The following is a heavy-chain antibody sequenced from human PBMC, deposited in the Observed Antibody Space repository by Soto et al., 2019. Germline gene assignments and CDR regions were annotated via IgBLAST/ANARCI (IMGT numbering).Heavy chain of an antibody. Sequence: EVQLVESGGGLAQPGGSLRLSCAASGFTFNTYWMSWVRQAPGRGLEWAANINQDGTEAYYVDSVKGRFTLSRDNAKNSLHLQMNSLRAEDTAVYYCARGDFYDSSGSFADAFDVWGQGTMVTVSS. CDR3: ARGDFYDSSGSFADAFDV. J-gene: IGHJ3*01. D-gene: IGHD3-22*01. CDR1: GFTFNTYW. CDR2: INQDGTEA. V-gene: IGHV3-7*05.